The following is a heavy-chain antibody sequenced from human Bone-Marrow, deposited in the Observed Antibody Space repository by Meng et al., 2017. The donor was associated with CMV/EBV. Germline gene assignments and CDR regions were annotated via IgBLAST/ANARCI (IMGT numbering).Heavy chain of an antibody. V-gene: IGHV1-8*02. J-gene: IGHJ5*02. CDR1: GGTFSSYA. CDR3: ARGDIVLMVYASNWFDP. Sequence: ASVKVSCKASGGTFSSYAINWVRQATGQGLEWMGWMNPNSGNTGYAQKFQGRVTMTRNTSISTAYMELSSLRSEDTAVYYCARGDIVLMVYASNWFDPWGQGTLVTVSS. CDR2: MNPNSGNT. D-gene: IGHD2-8*01.